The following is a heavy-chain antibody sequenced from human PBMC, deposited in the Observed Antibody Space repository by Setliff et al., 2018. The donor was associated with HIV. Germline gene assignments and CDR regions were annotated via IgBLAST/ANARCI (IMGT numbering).Heavy chain of an antibody. CDR3: ARLGSGWSDSYYYAMDI. CDR1: GYTFTTYG. D-gene: IGHD6-19*01. V-gene: IGHV1-18*01. Sequence: ASVKVSCKASGYTFTTYGISWVRQAPGHGLEWMGWISPNFGHTKYAQKFLDRVTMTADTATSRVYMELRSLRSDDTAVYFCARLGSGWSDSYYYAMDIWGQGTTVT. J-gene: IGHJ6*02. CDR2: ISPNFGHT.